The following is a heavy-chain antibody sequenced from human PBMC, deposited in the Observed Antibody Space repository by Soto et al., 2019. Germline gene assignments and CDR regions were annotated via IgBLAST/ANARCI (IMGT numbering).Heavy chain of an antibody. V-gene: IGHV4-59*01. CDR2: IYYSGST. CDR1: GGSISSYY. J-gene: IGHJ6*02. D-gene: IGHD6-13*01. CDR3: ARGGSRDYYYGMDF. Sequence: SETLSLTCTVSGGSISSYYWSWIRQPPGKGLEWIGYIYYSGSTNYNPSLKSRVTISVDTSKNQFSLKLSSVTAADTAVYYCARGGSRDYYYGMDFWGQGTTVTVSS.